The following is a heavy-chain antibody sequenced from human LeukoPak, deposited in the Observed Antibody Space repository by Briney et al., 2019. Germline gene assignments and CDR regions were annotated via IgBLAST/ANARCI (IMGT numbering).Heavy chain of an antibody. V-gene: IGHV3-30*02. CDR2: IRNDGSNK. J-gene: IGHJ4*02. D-gene: IGHD2-2*01. Sequence: PGGSLRLSCAASGFTFSSYGMHWVRQAPGKGLEWVAFIRNDGSNKYYADSVKGRFTISRDNSKNTLYLQMNSLTAEDTAVYYCAKDRVVVVPAAPPFDYWGQGTLVTVSS. CDR3: AKDRVVVVPAAPPFDY. CDR1: GFTFSSYG.